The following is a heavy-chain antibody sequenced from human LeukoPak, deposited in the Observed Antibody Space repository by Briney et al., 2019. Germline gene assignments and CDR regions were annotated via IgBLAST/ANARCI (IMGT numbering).Heavy chain of an antibody. Sequence: GGSLRLSCAASGFTFSSYWMSWVREAPGKGLEGGANIKQDGSEKDYVDSVKGRFTISRDNAKNSLYLQMNSLRAEDTAVYYCARMDIAVAGIFDYWGQGTLVTVSS. CDR2: IKQDGSEK. CDR1: GFTFSSYW. CDR3: ARMDIAVAGIFDY. D-gene: IGHD6-19*01. J-gene: IGHJ4*02. V-gene: IGHV3-7*01.